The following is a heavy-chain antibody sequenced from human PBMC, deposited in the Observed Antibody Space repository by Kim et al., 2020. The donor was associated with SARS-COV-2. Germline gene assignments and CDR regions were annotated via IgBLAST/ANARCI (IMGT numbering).Heavy chain of an antibody. CDR1: GFTFSSYG. CDR3: ARDGFYSSSWYY. Sequence: GGSLRLSCAASGFTFSSYGMHWVRQAPGKGLEWVAVIWYDGSNKYYADSVKGRFTISRDNSKNTLYLQMNSLRAEDTAVYYCARDGFYSSSWYYWGQGTLVTVSS. J-gene: IGHJ4*02. D-gene: IGHD6-13*01. V-gene: IGHV3-33*01. CDR2: IWYDGSNK.